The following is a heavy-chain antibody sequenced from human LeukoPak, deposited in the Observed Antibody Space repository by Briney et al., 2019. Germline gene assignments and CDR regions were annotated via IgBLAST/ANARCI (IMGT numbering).Heavy chain of an antibody. CDR1: GFTFSSYW. J-gene: IGHJ5*02. CDR3: ARAGFKEYQLLKFDP. CDR2: TKQDGSEK. D-gene: IGHD2-2*01. Sequence: GGSLRLSCAASGFTFSSYWMSWVRQAPGKGLEWVANTKQDGSEKYYVDSVKGRFTISRDNAKNSLYLQMNSLRAEDTAVYYCARAGFKEYQLLKFDPWGQGTLVTVSS. V-gene: IGHV3-7*01.